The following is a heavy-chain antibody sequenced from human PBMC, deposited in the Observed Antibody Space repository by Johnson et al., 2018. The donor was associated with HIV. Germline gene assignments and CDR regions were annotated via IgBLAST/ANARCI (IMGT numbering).Heavy chain of an antibody. J-gene: IGHJ3*01. CDR3: AKDPGYCSGGSCYTLIGWGV. Sequence: VQLVESGGGVVQPGGSLRLSCAASGFPVTSNFMTWVRQPPGKGLDWVSAVYSTFGTYYADSVRGRFTISTDNSKNTLYLQMNSLRVEDTAVYYCAKDPGYCSGGSCYTLIGWGVWGQGTMVTVSS. CDR2: VYSTFGT. D-gene: IGHD2-15*01. V-gene: IGHV3-66*01. CDR1: GFPVTSNF.